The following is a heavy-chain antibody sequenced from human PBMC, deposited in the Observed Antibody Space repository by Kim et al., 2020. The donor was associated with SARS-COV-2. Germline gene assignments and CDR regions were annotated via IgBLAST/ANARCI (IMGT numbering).Heavy chain of an antibody. V-gene: IGHV4-39*01. D-gene: IGHD5-12*01. Sequence: SETLSLTCTVSGGSISSSSYYWGWIRQPPGKGLEWIGSIYYSGSTYYNPSLKSRVTISVDTSKNQFSLKLSSVTAADTAVYYCARQVYSGYDYGWETYGGFDYWGQGTLVTVSS. CDR1: GGSISSSSYY. J-gene: IGHJ4*02. CDR3: ARQVYSGYDYGWETYGGFDY. CDR2: IYYSGST.